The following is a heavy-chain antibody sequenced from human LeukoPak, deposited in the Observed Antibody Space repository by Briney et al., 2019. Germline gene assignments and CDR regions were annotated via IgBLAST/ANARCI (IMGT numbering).Heavy chain of an antibody. CDR2: ISAYNGNT. Sequence: ASVKVSCKASGSTFTSYGISWVRQAPGQGLEWMGWISAYNGNTKYAQKLQGRVTMTTDTSTSTAYMELRSLRSDDTAVYYCARDGDGYNFPYGDYWGQGTLVTVFS. D-gene: IGHD5-24*01. J-gene: IGHJ4*02. CDR1: GSTFTSYG. CDR3: ARDGDGYNFPYGDY. V-gene: IGHV1-18*01.